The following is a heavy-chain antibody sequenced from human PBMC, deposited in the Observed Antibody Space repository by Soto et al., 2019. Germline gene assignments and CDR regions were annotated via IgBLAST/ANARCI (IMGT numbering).Heavy chain of an antibody. D-gene: IGHD6-6*01. J-gene: IGHJ6*02. CDR2: IYYSGST. V-gene: IGHV4-30-4*01. CDR3: AREGSSSSYYYYGMDV. Sequence: SETLSLTCTVSGGSISSGDYYWSWIRQPPGKGLEWIGYIYYSGSTYYSPSLKSRVTISVDTSKNQFSLKLSSVTAADTAVYYCAREGSSSSYYYYGMDVWGQGTTVTVS. CDR1: GGSISSGDYY.